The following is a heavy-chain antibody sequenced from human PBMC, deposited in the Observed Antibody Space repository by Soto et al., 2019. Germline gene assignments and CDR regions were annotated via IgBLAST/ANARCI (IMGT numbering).Heavy chain of an antibody. CDR3: GRDAGRRFDY. J-gene: IGHJ4*02. V-gene: IGHV3-7*01. Sequence: EVRLVESGGGLVQPGGSLRLSCAASGFTFSSYWMTWARQAPGKGLEWVASMNRDGSEKRYVDSVEGRFTISRDNAKNSLFLQMNSLSPDDTAVYYCGRDAGRRFDYWGQGSLVTVSS. CDR1: GFTFSSYW. D-gene: IGHD6-13*01. CDR2: MNRDGSEK.